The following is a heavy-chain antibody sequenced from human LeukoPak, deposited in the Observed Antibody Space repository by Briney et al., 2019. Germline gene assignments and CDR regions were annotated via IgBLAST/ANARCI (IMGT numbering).Heavy chain of an antibody. J-gene: IGHJ4*02. CDR1: GFTFSKYA. Sequence: PGGSLRLSCAASGFTFSKYAMTCVRQAPGKGLEWVSGISVSGGSTNYADSVKGRFTISRDNSKNTLYLQMNSLRAEDTAVYYCAKSNYFDSGGYYFFDYWGQGTLATVSS. D-gene: IGHD3-22*01. CDR3: AKSNYFDSGGYYFFDY. V-gene: IGHV3-23*01. CDR2: ISVSGGST.